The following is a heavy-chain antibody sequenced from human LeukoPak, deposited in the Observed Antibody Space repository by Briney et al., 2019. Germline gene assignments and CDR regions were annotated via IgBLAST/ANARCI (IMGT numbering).Heavy chain of an antibody. CDR2: INHTGST. Sequence: SETLSLTCAVYGGSFSGYYWSWIRQPPGKGLEWIGEINHTGSTSYNPSLQSRVTISVDKSKDQLSLKLNSVTATDTAIYYCARPPGIAAAWFDPWGQGTLVTVSS. V-gene: IGHV4-34*01. J-gene: IGHJ5*02. CDR1: GGSFSGYY. CDR3: ARPPGIAAAWFDP. D-gene: IGHD6-13*01.